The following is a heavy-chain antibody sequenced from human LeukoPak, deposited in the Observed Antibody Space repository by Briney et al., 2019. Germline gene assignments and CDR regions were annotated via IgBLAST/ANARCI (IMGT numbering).Heavy chain of an antibody. Sequence: SETLSLICTVSGGSISSYYWRWIRQPPGKGLEWIGYLYSSGSTNYNPSPKSRVTISVDTSKNQFSLKLSSVTAADTAVYYCARAYCGGDCSAQNFDYWGQGTLVTVSS. CDR2: LYSSGST. CDR3: ARAYCGGDCSAQNFDY. J-gene: IGHJ4*02. CDR1: GGSISSYY. D-gene: IGHD2-21*02. V-gene: IGHV4-59*01.